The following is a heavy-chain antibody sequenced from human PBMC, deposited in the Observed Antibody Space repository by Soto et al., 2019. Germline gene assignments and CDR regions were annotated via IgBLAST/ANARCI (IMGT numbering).Heavy chain of an antibody. D-gene: IGHD5-12*01. Sequence: LRLSCAASGFIFSNYGMHWVRQTPGKGLEWVAIMSNDGSRKYYADSVKGRFTISRDNSKNTLYLQMDRLRPEDTAVYYCAKVFGFDSGYDFLFDHWGQGSLVTVSS. CDR2: MSNDGSRK. V-gene: IGHV3-30*18. J-gene: IGHJ4*02. CDR3: AKVFGFDSGYDFLFDH. CDR1: GFIFSNYG.